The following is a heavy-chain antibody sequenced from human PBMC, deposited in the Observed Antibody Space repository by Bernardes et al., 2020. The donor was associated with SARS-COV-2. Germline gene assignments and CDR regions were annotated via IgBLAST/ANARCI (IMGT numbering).Heavy chain of an antibody. CDR3: ARAGYCGSTSCPFDP. CDR1: GGSISSSNYY. Sequence: SETLSLTCTVSGGSISSSNYYWGWIRQPPGKGLEWIGYISHSGSTNNNPSLKSRVTISVDTSKNQFSLKLSSVTAADTAVYYCARAGYCGSTSCPFDPWGQGTLVTVSS. D-gene: IGHD2-2*01. V-gene: IGHV4-61*05. J-gene: IGHJ5*02. CDR2: ISHSGST.